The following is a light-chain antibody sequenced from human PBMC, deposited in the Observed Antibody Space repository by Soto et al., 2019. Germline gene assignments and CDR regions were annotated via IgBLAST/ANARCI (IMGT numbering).Light chain of an antibody. Sequence: EIVLTQSPGTLSLSPGERATLSCRASQSVSSSYLAWYQQKPGQAPRLLIYGASSMATGIPDRFSGSGSGTDFTLTISSMEPEDFAVYYCQQYGGSPIFTFGPGTKVDIK. CDR1: QSVSSSY. V-gene: IGKV3-20*01. J-gene: IGKJ3*01. CDR2: GAS. CDR3: QQYGGSPIFT.